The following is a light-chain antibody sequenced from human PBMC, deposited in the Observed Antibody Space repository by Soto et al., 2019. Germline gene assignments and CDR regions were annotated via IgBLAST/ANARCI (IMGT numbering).Light chain of an antibody. CDR3: AAWDDSLNGHVV. Sequence: QLVLTQPPSTSGAPGQRVTISCSGSSSNIGSNTVHWYQQLPETAPKLLIYTNDQRPSGVPDRFSGSKSGTSASLAISGLRSEDEADYYCAAWDDSLNGHVVFGGGTKLTVL. V-gene: IGLV1-44*01. CDR2: TND. J-gene: IGLJ2*01. CDR1: SSNIGSNT.